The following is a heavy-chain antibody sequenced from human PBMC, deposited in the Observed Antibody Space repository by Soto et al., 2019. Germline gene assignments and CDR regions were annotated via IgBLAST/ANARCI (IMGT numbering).Heavy chain of an antibody. V-gene: IGHV1-3*01. D-gene: IGHD2-8*01. J-gene: IGHJ3*01. CDR3: AREKADIVLMVYAD. Sequence: VKVSCKASGYTFTSYAMHWVRQAPGQRLEWMGWINAGNGNTKYSQKFQGRVTITRDTSASTAYMELSSLRSEDTAVYYCAREKADIVLMVYADWGQGTMVTVSS. CDR2: INAGNGNT. CDR1: GYTFTSYA.